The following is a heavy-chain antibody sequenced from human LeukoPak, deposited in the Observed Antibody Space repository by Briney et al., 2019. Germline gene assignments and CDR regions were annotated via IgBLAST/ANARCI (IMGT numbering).Heavy chain of an antibody. CDR2: ISGSGGST. CDR3: AKDESRWLVRYFDY. CDR1: GFTFSSYG. J-gene: IGHJ4*02. V-gene: IGHV3-23*01. Sequence: GGSLRLSCAASGFTFSSYGMSWVRQAPGKGLEWVSAISGSGGSTYYADSVKGRFTISRDNSKNTLYLQMNSLRAEDTAVYYCAKDESRWLVRYFDYWGQGTLVTVSS. D-gene: IGHD6-19*01.